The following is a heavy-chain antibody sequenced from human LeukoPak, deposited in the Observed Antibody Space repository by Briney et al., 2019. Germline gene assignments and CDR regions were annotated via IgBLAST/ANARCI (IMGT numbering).Heavy chain of an antibody. Sequence: KPGGSLRLSCAASGFTFNNAWMSWVRQAPGKGLAWVGRIKTKTDGGTPEYAAPVKGRFTISRDDSKNTLYLQMNSLKTEDAAVYCCTTLTTLRFPDYWGQGTLVTVSS. V-gene: IGHV3-15*01. J-gene: IGHJ4*02. CDR3: TTLTTLRFPDY. CDR2: IKTKTDGGTP. D-gene: IGHD3-3*01. CDR1: GFTFNNAW.